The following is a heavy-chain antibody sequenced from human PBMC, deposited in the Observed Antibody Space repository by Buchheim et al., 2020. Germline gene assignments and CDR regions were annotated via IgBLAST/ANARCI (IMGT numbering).Heavy chain of an antibody. V-gene: IGHV3-13*05. CDR3: ARGRYCDSTTCYMTGWFDP. Sequence: EVQLVESGGGLVQPGGSLRLSCAASGFTFSTYDMHWVRQATGEGLKWVSGIGTAGDPYYSDSVKGRFTMSRENAKNSLYLQMSSLRVGDTAVYYCARGRYCDSTTCYMTGWFDPWGQGTL. CDR2: IGTAGDP. J-gene: IGHJ5*02. D-gene: IGHD2/OR15-2a*01. CDR1: GFTFSTYD.